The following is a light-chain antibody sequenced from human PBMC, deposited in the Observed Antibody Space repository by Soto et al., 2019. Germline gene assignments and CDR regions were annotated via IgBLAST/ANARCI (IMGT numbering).Light chain of an antibody. Sequence: EGVSADSPLSLPVTLRQPASISCRSNQSLVHSDGIAYFSWFQQRPGRSPRRLIYKVSNRDSGVPARFSGSGSGTDLALKIIRVEAEDVGVYYCMHGTHWPMTFGQGTRLEIK. V-gene: IGKV2-30*02. CDR3: MHGTHWPMT. J-gene: IGKJ5*01. CDR1: QSLVHSDGIAY. CDR2: KVS.